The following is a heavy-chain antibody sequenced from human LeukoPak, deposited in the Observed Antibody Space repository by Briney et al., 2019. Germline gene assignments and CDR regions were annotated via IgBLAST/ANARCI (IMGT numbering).Heavy chain of an antibody. CDR1: GFTFSSYS. Sequence: PGGSLRLSCAASGFTFSSYSMNWVRQAPGKGLEWVSSISSSSSYIYYADSVKGRFTISRDNAKNSLYLQMNSLRAEDTAVYYCARDRVPRSISGNPDYWGQGTLVTVSS. V-gene: IGHV3-21*01. J-gene: IGHJ4*02. CDR3: ARDRVPRSISGNPDY. D-gene: IGHD6-6*01. CDR2: ISSSSSYI.